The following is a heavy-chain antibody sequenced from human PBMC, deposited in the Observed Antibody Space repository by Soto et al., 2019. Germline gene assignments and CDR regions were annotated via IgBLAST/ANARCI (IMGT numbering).Heavy chain of an antibody. Sequence: PGGSLRLSCAASGFTFSSYSMNWVRQAPGKGLEWVSSISSSSYIYYAGSVKGRFTISRDNAKNSLYLQMNSLRAEDTAVYYCARDPPKGGYCSGGSCYAGFDPWGQGTLVTVSS. CDR3: ARDPPKGGYCSGGSCYAGFDP. D-gene: IGHD2-15*01. J-gene: IGHJ5*02. CDR1: GFTFSSYS. CDR2: ISSSSYI. V-gene: IGHV3-21*01.